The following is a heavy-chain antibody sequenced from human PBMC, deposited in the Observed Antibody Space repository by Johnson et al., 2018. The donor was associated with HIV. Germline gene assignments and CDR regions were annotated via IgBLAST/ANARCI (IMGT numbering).Heavy chain of an antibody. V-gene: IGHV3-30-3*01. CDR2: TSYDGTYK. J-gene: IGHJ3*02. CDR3: AREYYYDSSGYNAFDI. CDR1: GFTFNNYA. Sequence: QVQLVESGGGVVHPGRSLRLSCAASGFTFNNYATHWVRQAPGKGLEWVALTSYDGTYKSYIDSVKGRFTISRDNSKNTLYLQMNRLKAEDTAVYYCAREYYYDSSGYNAFDIWGQGTMVTVSS. D-gene: IGHD3-22*01.